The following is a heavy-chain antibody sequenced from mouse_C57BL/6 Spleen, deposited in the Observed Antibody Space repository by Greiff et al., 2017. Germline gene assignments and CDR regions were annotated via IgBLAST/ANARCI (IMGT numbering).Heavy chain of an antibody. J-gene: IGHJ3*01. V-gene: IGHV1-82*01. CDR2: IYPGDGDT. Sequence: QVQLKESGPELVKPGASVKISCKASGYAFSSSWMNWVKQRPGKGLEWIGRIYPGDGDTNYNGKFKGKATLTADKSSSTAYMQLSSLTSEDSAVYFCARSVYYYGSSFGWFAYWGQGTLVTVSA. CDR1: GYAFSSSW. D-gene: IGHD1-1*01. CDR3: ARSVYYYGSSFGWFAY.